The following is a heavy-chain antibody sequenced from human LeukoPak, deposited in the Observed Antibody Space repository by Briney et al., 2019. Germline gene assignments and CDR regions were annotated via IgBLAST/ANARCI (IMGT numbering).Heavy chain of an antibody. V-gene: IGHV3-30*04. D-gene: IGHD5-18*01. CDR3: ARDLSGITGYTYGRGIDY. CDR2: ISYDGSNK. Sequence: GGSLRLSCAASGITFSSYAMHWVRQAPGKGLEWVAVISYDGSNKYYADSVKGRFTISRDNAKTSLYLQMNSLRAEDTAVYYCARDLSGITGYTYGRGIDYWGQGTLVTVSS. CDR1: GITFSSYA. J-gene: IGHJ4*02.